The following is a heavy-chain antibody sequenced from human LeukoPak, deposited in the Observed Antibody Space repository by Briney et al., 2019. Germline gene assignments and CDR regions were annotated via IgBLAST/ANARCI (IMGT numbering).Heavy chain of an antibody. CDR1: GYTFTSYG. V-gene: IGHV1-8*02. J-gene: IGHJ6*03. D-gene: IGHD6-19*01. CDR2: MNPNSGNT. Sequence: ASVKVSCKASGYTFTSYGISWVRQAPGQGLEWMGWMNPNSGNTGYAQKFQGRVTMTRNTSISTAYMELSSLRSEDTAVYYCARGPIAVADPYYYYMDVWGKGTTVTISS. CDR3: ARGPIAVADPYYYYMDV.